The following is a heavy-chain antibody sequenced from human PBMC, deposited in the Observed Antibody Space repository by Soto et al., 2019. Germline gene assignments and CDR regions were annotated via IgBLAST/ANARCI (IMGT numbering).Heavy chain of an antibody. V-gene: IGHV3-43*01. CDR3: AKGLGYCTNGVCPNTYYYYGMDV. J-gene: IGHJ6*02. CDR2: ISWDGGST. Sequence: GGSLRLSCAASGFTFDDYTMHWVRQAPGKGLEWVSLISWDGGSTYYADSVKGRFTISRDNSKNSLYLQMNSLRTEDTALYYCAKGLGYCTNGVCPNTYYYYGMDVWGQGTTVTVSS. CDR1: GFTFDDYT. D-gene: IGHD2-8*01.